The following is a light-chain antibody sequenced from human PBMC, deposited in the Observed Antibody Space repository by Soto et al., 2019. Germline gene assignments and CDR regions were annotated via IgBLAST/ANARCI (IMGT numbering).Light chain of an antibody. J-gene: IGLJ2*01. V-gene: IGLV2-14*01. CDR3: SSYTGGSRLVV. CDR1: SSDIGTYNY. CDR2: EVS. Sequence: QSALTQPASVSGTPGQSITISCTGASSDIGTYNYVSCYQQQPGKSPKLIIYEVSNRPSGVSNRFSAYKSGNTASLTIAGLQAGDEADYYCSSYTGGSRLVVFGGGTKRAVL.